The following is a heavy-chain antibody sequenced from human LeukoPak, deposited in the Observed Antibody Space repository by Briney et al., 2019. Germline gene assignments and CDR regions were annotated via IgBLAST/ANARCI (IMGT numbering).Heavy chain of an antibody. CDR3: ASDTIFGVVSPFDP. Sequence: ASVKVSCKASGGTFSSYAISWVRQAPGQGLEWMGGIIPIFGTANYAQKFQGRVTITADESTSTAYMELSSLRSEDTAVYYCASDTIFGVVSPFDPWGQGTLVTVSS. V-gene: IGHV1-69*13. J-gene: IGHJ5*02. D-gene: IGHD3-3*01. CDR1: GGTFSSYA. CDR2: IIPIFGTA.